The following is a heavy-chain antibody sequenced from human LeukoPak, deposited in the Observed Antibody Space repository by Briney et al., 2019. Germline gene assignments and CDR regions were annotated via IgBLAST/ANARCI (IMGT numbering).Heavy chain of an antibody. CDR3: AKDRQSHNYDSIGYPDY. J-gene: IGHJ4*02. V-gene: IGHV3-30*18. CDR2: ISYDGSNK. CDR1: GFTFSSYG. Sequence: GGSLRLSCAASGFTFSSYGMHWVRQAPGKGLEWVAVISYDGSNKYYADSVKGRFTISRDNSKNTLYLQMNSLRAEDTAVYYCAKDRQSHNYDSIGYPDYWGQGTLVTVSS. D-gene: IGHD3-22*01.